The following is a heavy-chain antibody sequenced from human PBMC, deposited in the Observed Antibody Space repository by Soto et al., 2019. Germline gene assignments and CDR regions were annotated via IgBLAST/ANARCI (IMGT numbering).Heavy chain of an antibody. V-gene: IGHV4-59*08. CDR1: GGSISSYS. Sequence: SETLSLTCTVSGGSISSYSCSWIRQPPGKGLEWIVYIYYSGTTNYNPSLKGRVTISIDTSKNQFSLQLSSVTVADTAFYYCAGGGLIVGATRHLMDVWGKGTTVTVSS. D-gene: IGHD3-22*01. CDR3: AGGGLIVGATRHLMDV. CDR2: IYYSGTT. J-gene: IGHJ6*03.